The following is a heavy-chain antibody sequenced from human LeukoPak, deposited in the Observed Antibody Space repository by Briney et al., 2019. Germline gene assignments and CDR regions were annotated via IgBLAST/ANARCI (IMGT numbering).Heavy chain of an antibody. J-gene: IGHJ4*02. CDR2: IYTSGST. D-gene: IGHD3-3*01. CDR3: ARALYYDFWSGYPPLDY. CDR1: GGSISSYY. V-gene: IGHV4-4*07. Sequence: SETLSLTCTVSGGSISSYYWSWIRQPAGKGLEWIGRIYTSGSTNYNPSLKSRVTMSVDTSKNQFSLKLSSVTAADTAVYYCARALYYDFWSGYPPLDYWGQGTLVTVSS.